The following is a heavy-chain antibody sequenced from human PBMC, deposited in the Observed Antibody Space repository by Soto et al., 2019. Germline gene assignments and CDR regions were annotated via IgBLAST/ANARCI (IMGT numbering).Heavy chain of an antibody. CDR3: AKGPAIVFLPSAMNYYYGMDV. J-gene: IGHJ6*02. V-gene: IGHV3-30*18. D-gene: IGHD2-2*01. CDR1: GFTFSTYG. CDR2: ISYDGSNK. Sequence: QVQLVESGGGVVQPGRSLRLSCAASGFTFSTYGMHWVRQAPGEGLEWVALISYDGSNKYYADSVKGRFTISRDYSKNTLFLQMNSLRAHDTAVYYCAKGPAIVFLPSAMNYYYGMDVWGQGTTVTVSS.